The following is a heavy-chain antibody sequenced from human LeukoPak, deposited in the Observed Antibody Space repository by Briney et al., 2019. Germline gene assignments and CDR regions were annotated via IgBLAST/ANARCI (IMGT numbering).Heavy chain of an antibody. CDR2: INTDESRT. CDR3: ARGGDHGDYPDY. CDR1: GFTFSDYW. D-gene: IGHD4-17*01. V-gene: IGHV3-74*01. Sequence: PGGSLRLSCASSGFTFSDYWMHWLRQAPGKGLVWVSRINTDESRTSYTDSVKGRFTISRDNAKNTLYLQMNSLRVEDTAVYYCARGGDHGDYPDYGGQGTLVTVSS. J-gene: IGHJ4*02.